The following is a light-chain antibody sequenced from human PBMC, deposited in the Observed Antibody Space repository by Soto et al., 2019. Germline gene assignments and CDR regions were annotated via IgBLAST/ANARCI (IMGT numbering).Light chain of an antibody. CDR1: SSDVGAYNY. CDR2: DVT. CDR3: SSFARSTTRVV. J-gene: IGLJ1*01. Sequence: QSALTQPASVSGSPGQSITISCTGTSSDVGAYNYVSWYQQHPGKAPKLIIYDVTNRPSGVSNRSSGSKSGNTASLTISGLQAEDEADYYCSSFARSTTRVVFGPGTKLTAL. V-gene: IGLV2-14*03.